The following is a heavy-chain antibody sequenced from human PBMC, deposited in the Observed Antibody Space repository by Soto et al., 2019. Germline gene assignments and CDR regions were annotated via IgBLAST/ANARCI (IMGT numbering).Heavy chain of an antibody. D-gene: IGHD3-10*01. J-gene: IGHJ3*01. CDR2: IYSGGST. V-gene: IGHV3-53*01. Sequence: EVQLVESGGGLIQPGGSLRLSCAASGFTFSSNDMNWVRQAPGKGLEWVSLIYSGGSTYYADSVKGRFTICRDNSKHTLYLQMSSPSAEDTAVYYCATRPLLPGAPWGQGTMVSVSS. CDR3: ATRPLLPGAP. CDR1: GFTFSSND.